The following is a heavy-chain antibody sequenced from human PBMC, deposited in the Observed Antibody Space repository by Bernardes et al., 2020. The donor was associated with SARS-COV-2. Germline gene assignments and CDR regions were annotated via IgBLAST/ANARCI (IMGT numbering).Heavy chain of an antibody. CDR3: ATHSDSSERGAFDL. V-gene: IGHV5-51*01. Sequence: GESLKISCHDSGYSFTSHWIAWVRQMPGKGLEWMGMIYPDDSETRFSPSFQGRVTISADKSINTAYLQWTSLKASDTAMYYCATHSDSSERGAFDLWGQGTKVTVS. J-gene: IGHJ3*01. CDR2: IYPDDSET. D-gene: IGHD6-6*01. CDR1: GYSFTSHW.